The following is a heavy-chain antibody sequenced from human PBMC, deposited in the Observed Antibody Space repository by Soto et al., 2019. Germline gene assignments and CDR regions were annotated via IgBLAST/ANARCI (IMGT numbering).Heavy chain of an antibody. CDR3: ARGLGYDILTGRWPFDI. Sequence: QVQLVQSGAEVKKPGASVKVSCKASGYTFTSYGISWVRQAPGQGLEWMGWISAYNGNTNYAQKRQGRVSMTTDTSTSTAYMELRSLRSDDTAVYYCARGLGYDILTGRWPFDIWGQGTMVTVSS. V-gene: IGHV1-18*01. D-gene: IGHD3-9*01. J-gene: IGHJ3*02. CDR2: ISAYNGNT. CDR1: GYTFTSYG.